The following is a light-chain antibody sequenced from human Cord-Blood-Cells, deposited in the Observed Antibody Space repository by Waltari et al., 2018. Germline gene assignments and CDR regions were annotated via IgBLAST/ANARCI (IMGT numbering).Light chain of an antibody. J-gene: IGKJ2*01. CDR1: QSLLHRNGYNY. CDR3: MQALQTPDT. CDR2: FGS. Sequence: DIVLTQSPLSLPVTPGEPASISCRSSQSLLHRNGYNYLDWYLQKPGQSPQLLIYFGSNRDSGFPNRFSGSGSGTDFTLKISRVEAEDVGVYYCMQALQTPDTFGQGTKLEIK. V-gene: IGKV2-28*01.